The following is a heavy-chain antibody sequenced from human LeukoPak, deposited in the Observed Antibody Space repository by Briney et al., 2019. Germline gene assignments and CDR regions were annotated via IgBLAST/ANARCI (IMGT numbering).Heavy chain of an antibody. CDR3: ATGRGTPLGF. V-gene: IGHV3-74*01. D-gene: IGHD1-26*01. CDR2: INTDGSST. J-gene: IGHJ4*02. CDR1: GFTFSSYW. Sequence: GGSLRLSCAASGFTFSSYWMHWVRQAPGKGLVWVSRINTDGSSTNYADSVKGRFTVSRDNTKNTLYLQMNSLRAEDTAVYYCATGRGTPLGFWGQGALVTVSS.